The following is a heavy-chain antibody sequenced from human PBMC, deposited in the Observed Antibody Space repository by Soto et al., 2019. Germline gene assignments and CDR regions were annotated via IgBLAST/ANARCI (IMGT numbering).Heavy chain of an antibody. V-gene: IGHV1-18*01. CDR1: GYTFSTYG. D-gene: IGHD1-1*01. Sequence: QVQLVQSGAEVKKPGASVKVSCKASGYTFSTYGFSWVRQAPGQGLEWMGWIGADNGDTNYAQNFQGRVTITTDTSTTTSYMELRSLTSDDPAVDFCARDWKGAEGFDPWGQGTLVTVSS. J-gene: IGHJ5*02. CDR2: IGADNGDT. CDR3: ARDWKGAEGFDP.